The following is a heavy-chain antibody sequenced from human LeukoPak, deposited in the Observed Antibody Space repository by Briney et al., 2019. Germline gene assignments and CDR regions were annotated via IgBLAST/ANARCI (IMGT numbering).Heavy chain of an antibody. V-gene: IGHV4-59*01. J-gene: IGHJ6*03. CDR3: ASAKIAARPHGHYMDV. D-gene: IGHD6-6*01. Sequence: SSETLSLTCTVSGGSINSYYWSWIRQPPGKGLEWIGYIYYSGSTNYNPSLKSRVTISVDTSKNQFSLKLSSVTAADTAVYYCASAKIAARPHGHYMDVWGKGTTVTVSS. CDR2: IYYSGST. CDR1: GGSINSYY.